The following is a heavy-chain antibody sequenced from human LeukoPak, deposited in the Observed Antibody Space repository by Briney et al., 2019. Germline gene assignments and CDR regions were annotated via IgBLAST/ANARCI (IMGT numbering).Heavy chain of an antibody. V-gene: IGHV3-9*01. D-gene: IGHD3-10*01. Sequence: GGSLRLSCAASGFTFDDYAMLWVRQAPGKGLEWVSGISWNSGSIGYADSVKGRFTIYRDNAKNSLYLQMNSLRAEDTALYYCARGYMVRGVILRYWGQGTLVTVSS. CDR1: GFTFDDYA. CDR2: ISWNSGSI. J-gene: IGHJ4*02. CDR3: ARGYMVRGVILRY.